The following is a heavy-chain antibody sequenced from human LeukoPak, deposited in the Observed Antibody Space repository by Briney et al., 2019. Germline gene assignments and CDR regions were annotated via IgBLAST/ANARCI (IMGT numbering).Heavy chain of an antibody. CDR1: GFIFRSYA. J-gene: IGHJ4*02. V-gene: IGHV3-30*04. D-gene: IGHD1/OR15-1a*01. CDR3: AKDQQRSY. Sequence: GGSLRLSCAASGFIFRSYAMHWVRQAPGKGLEWVAVISYDGSNKYYADSVKGRFTISRDNSKNTLYLQMNSLRAEDTAVYYCAKDQQRSYWGQGTLVTVSS. CDR2: ISYDGSNK.